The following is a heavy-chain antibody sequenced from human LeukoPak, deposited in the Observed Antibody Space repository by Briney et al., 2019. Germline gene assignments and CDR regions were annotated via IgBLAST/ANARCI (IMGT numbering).Heavy chain of an antibody. J-gene: IGHJ4*02. D-gene: IGHD2-8*01. CDR3: ATLQGYCTNGVCFQREFDY. CDR2: VDPEDGET. CDR1: GYTFTDYY. Sequence: ASVKVSCKVSGYTFTDYYMHWVQQAPGKGLEWMGLVDPEDGETIYAEKFQGRVTITADTSTDTAYMELSSLRSEDTAVYYCATLQGYCTNGVCFQREFDYWGQGTLVTVS. V-gene: IGHV1-69-2*01.